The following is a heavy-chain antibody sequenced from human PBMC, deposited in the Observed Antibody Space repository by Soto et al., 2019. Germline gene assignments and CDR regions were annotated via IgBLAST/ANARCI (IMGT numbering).Heavy chain of an antibody. D-gene: IGHD4-17*01. CDR1: GFTVSNAW. CDR3: TVGHYGV. V-gene: IGHV3-15*07. J-gene: IGHJ4*02. CDR2: IKSKTDGGTT. Sequence: EVHLVGSGGGLVKPGGSLRLSCAAPGFTVSNAWMNWVRQAPGKGLEWVGHIKSKTDGGTTDYAAPVKGRFTISRDDSKNTLYLQMNSLKTEDTAVYYCTVGHYGVWGQGTLVTVSS.